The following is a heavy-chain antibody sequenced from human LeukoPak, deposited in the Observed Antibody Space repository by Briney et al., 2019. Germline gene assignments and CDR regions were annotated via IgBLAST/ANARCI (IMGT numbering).Heavy chain of an antibody. J-gene: IGHJ4*02. CDR3: ARVPCGGDCYHRYGPYYFDY. D-gene: IGHD2-21*01. Sequence: GASVKVSCKASGYTFTGYYMHWVRQAPGQGLEWMGWINPNSGGTNYAQKFQGRVTMTRDTSISTAYMELSRLRSDDTAVYYCARVPCGGDCYHRYGPYYFDYWGQGTLVTVSS. CDR2: INPNSGGT. V-gene: IGHV1-2*02. CDR1: GYTFTGYY.